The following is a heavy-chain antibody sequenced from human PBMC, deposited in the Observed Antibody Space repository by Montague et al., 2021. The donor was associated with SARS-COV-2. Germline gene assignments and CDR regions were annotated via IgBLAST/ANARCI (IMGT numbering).Heavy chain of an antibody. Sequence: PALVKPTQTLTLTCTFSGFSLSTSGMCVSWIRQPPGKALEWLARIDWDDDRYYSTSLKTRLTISKDTSKNQVVLTMTNMDPVDTATYYCARILATVNAFDIWGQGTMVTVSS. CDR1: GFSLSTSGMC. J-gene: IGHJ3*02. V-gene: IGHV2-70*11. CDR3: ARILATVNAFDI. D-gene: IGHD4-17*01. CDR2: IDWDDDR.